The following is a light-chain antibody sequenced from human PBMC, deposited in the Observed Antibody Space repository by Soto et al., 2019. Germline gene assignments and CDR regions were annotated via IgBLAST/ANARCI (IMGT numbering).Light chain of an antibody. J-gene: IGLJ1*01. CDR1: GSNIGRNY. CDR2: KNN. V-gene: IGLV1-47*01. Sequence: QSVLTQPPSASGTPGQKVSISCSGSGSNIGRNYVYWYQQLPGTAPTLLIYKNNQRPSGVPDRFSGSKSDTSASLAISGLRSEDEADYYCAAWDDSLSGHLFGTGTKLTVL. CDR3: AAWDDSLSGHL.